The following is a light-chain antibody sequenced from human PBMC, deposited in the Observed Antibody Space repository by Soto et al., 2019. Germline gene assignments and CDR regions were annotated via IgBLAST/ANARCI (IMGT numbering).Light chain of an antibody. CDR2: EVS. CDR3: CSYAGSSTPYV. V-gene: IGLV2-23*02. J-gene: IGLJ1*01. CDR1: SSDVGSYNL. Sequence: QSALTQPASVSGSPGQSITISCTGTSSDVGSYNLVSWYQQQPGKAPKLMIYEVSKRPSGVSNRFSGSKSGNTASLTIFGLQAEDESDYYCCSYAGSSTPYVFGTGTKVTVL.